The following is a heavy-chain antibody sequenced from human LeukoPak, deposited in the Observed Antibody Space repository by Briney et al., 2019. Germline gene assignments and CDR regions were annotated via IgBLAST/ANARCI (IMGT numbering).Heavy chain of an antibody. Sequence: GGSLRLSCAASGFTVSSNYMSWVRQAPGKGLEWVSLIYSGGTTYYAGSVKGRFTISRDNSKNTLYLQMNTLRAEDTAVYYCARMTGPSNRHWPYFDCWGQGTLVTVSS. CDR3: ARMTGPSNRHWPYFDC. D-gene: IGHD1-1*01. J-gene: IGHJ4*02. V-gene: IGHV3-53*01. CDR2: IYSGGTT. CDR1: GFTVSSNY.